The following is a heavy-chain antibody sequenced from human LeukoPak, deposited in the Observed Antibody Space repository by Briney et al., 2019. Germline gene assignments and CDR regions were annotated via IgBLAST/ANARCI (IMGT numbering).Heavy chain of an antibody. J-gene: IGHJ4*02. CDR1: GGTFISYA. CDR2: IIPIFGTA. CDR3: ARVRYSGSSIYYFDY. Sequence: SVKVSCKASGGTFISYAISWVRQAPGQGLEWMGGIIPIFGTANYAQKFQGRVTITADESTSTAYMELSSLRSEDTAVYYCARVRYSGSSIYYFDYWGQGTLVTVSS. V-gene: IGHV1-69*13. D-gene: IGHD1-26*01.